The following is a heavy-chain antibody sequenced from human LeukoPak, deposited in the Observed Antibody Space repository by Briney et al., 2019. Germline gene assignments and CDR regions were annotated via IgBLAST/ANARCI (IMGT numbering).Heavy chain of an antibody. CDR2: IFTSGSS. D-gene: IGHD4/OR15-4a*01. J-gene: IGHJ5*02. CDR1: GGSITSDY. V-gene: IGHV4-4*07. Sequence: SETLSLTCTVSGGSITSDYWSWIRQPAGKGLEWIGRIFTSGSSTYNPSLKSRVTMSLDTSKNEFYLELSSVTAADTAVYFCSRGGANDLWGQGTLVTVSS. CDR3: SRGGANDL.